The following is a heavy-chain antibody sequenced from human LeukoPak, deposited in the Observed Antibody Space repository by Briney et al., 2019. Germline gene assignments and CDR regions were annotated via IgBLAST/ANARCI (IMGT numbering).Heavy chain of an antibody. CDR2: ILYDGTNK. CDR3: ARVESGFYGSGQDAFDI. J-gene: IGHJ3*02. V-gene: IGHV3-30*04. CDR1: GFTFSDSA. Sequence: GRSLRLSCAASGFTFSDSAMHWVRQAPGKGLEWVTLILYDGTNKYYTDSVKGRFTISRDNSKNTLYLEMNSLRVEDTAVYYCARVESGFYGSGQDAFDIWGQGTMVTVSS. D-gene: IGHD3-10*01.